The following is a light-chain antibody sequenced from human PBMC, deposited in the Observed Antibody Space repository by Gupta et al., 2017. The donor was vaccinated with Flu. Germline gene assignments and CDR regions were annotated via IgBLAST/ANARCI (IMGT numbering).Light chain of an antibody. CDR3: QHYGSSPWT. Sequence: ERAPLSCRASQSVSSSYLALYQQKPGQAPRLLIYGASSRATGIPYRFSGSGSGTDFTLTISRLEPEDLAVYYCQHYGSSPWTFGQGTKVEIK. J-gene: IGKJ1*01. CDR2: GAS. V-gene: IGKV3-20*01. CDR1: QSVSSSY.